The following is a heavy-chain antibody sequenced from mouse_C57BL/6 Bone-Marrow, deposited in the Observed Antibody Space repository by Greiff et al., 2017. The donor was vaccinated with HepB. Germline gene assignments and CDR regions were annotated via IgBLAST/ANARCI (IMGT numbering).Heavy chain of an antibody. CDR2: ILPSIGRT. Sequence: QVQLQQSGSELRSPGSSVKLSCKDFDSEVFPIAYMSWVRQKPGHGFEWIGGILPSIGRTNYGEKFEDKATLDADTLSNTAYLELNSLTSEDSAIYYCARGGDYSNYGDFGGWGTGTTVTVAS. V-gene: IGHV15-2*01. CDR3: ARGGDYSNYGDFGG. J-gene: IGHJ1*03. D-gene: IGHD2-5*01. CDR1: DSEVFPIAY.